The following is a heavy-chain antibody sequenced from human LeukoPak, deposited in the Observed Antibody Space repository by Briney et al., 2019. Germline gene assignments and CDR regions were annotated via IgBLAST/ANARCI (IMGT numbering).Heavy chain of an antibody. CDR2: IYPGDSDT. CDR1: GYSFTSYW. D-gene: IGHD6-19*01. V-gene: IGHV5-51*01. CDR3: ARDGYSSGFAFDI. Sequence: GESLRISCKGSGYSFTSYWIGWVRQMPGKGLEWMGIIYPGDSDTRYSPSFQGQVTISADKSISTAYLQWSSLKASDTAMYYCARDGYSSGFAFDIWGQGTMVTVSS. J-gene: IGHJ3*02.